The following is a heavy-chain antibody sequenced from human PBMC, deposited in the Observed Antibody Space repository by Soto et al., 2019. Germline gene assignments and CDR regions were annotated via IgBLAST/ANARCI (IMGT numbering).Heavy chain of an antibody. CDR2: INAGNGNT. Sequence: QVQLVQSGAEVKKPGASVKVSCKASGYTFTSYAMHWVRQAPGQRLEWMGWINAGNGNTKYSQKFQGRVTITRDTSARTAYMELSSLRSEDTAVYYCARGPVGPDGPGDYWGQGTLVTVSS. CDR1: GYTFTSYA. V-gene: IGHV1-3*01. CDR3: ARGPVGPDGPGDY. J-gene: IGHJ4*02.